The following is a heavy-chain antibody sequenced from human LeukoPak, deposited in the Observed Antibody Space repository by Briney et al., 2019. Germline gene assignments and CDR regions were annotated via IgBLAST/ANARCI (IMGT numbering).Heavy chain of an antibody. J-gene: IGHJ4*02. Sequence: ASVKVSCKASGYTFTSYYMHWVRQAPGQALEWMGIINPSGGSTSYAQKFQGRVTMTRDMSTSTVYMELSSLRSEDMAVYYCARDPTDFWSGSMTYYFDYWGQGTLVTVSS. D-gene: IGHD3-3*01. CDR3: ARDPTDFWSGSMTYYFDY. CDR1: GYTFTSYY. CDR2: INPSGGST. V-gene: IGHV1-46*01.